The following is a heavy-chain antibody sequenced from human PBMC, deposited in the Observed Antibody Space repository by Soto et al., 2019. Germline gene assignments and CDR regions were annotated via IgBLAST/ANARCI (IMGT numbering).Heavy chain of an antibody. Sequence: QVQLVQSGAEVKKPGSSVKVSCKASGGTFSSYAISWVRQAPGQGLEWMGGIIPIFGTANYAQKFQGRVTITADESTSTDYMELSSLRSEDTAVYYCARVGVRGVYRDYYYYGMDVWGQGTTVTVSS. D-gene: IGHD3-10*01. V-gene: IGHV1-69*01. CDR3: ARVGVRGVYRDYYYYGMDV. CDR1: GGTFSSYA. CDR2: IIPIFGTA. J-gene: IGHJ6*02.